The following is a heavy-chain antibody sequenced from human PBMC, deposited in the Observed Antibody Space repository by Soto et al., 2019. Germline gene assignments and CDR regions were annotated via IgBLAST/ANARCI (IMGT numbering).Heavy chain of an antibody. Sequence: EVKLVESGGDLVQPGGSLRLSCAASGFTFSTYSMNWVRQAPGKGLEWVSYISSRSYTIYYVDSVKGRFTISRDNAKNSLYLQMNSLRDEYTAVYYCARGGSSSDNGMDVWGQGTTVTVSS. CDR1: GFTFSTYS. V-gene: IGHV3-48*02. D-gene: IGHD6-6*01. CDR3: ARGGSSSDNGMDV. CDR2: ISSRSYTI. J-gene: IGHJ6*02.